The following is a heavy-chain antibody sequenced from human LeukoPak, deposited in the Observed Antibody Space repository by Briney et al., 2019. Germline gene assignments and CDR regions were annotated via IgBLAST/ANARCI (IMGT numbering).Heavy chain of an antibody. V-gene: IGHV2-5*02. CDR3: AHRPRNDFWSGPGGPFDY. CDR2: IYWDDDK. J-gene: IGHJ4*02. D-gene: IGHD3-3*01. CDR1: GFSLSTSGVG. Sequence: SGPTLVKPTQTLTLTCTFSGFSLSTSGVGVGWIRQPPGKALEWLAFIYWDDDKRYSPSLKSRLTITRDTSKNQVVLTMTNMDPVDTATYYCAHRPRNDFWSGPGGPFDYWGQGTLVTVSS.